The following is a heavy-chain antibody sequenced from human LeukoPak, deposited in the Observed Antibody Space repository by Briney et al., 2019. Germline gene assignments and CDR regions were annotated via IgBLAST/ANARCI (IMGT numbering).Heavy chain of an antibody. CDR3: AKVGISDY. CDR1: GFSFTSYA. J-gene: IGHJ4*02. V-gene: IGHV3-23*01. D-gene: IGHD3-3*01. Sequence: GGSLRLSCAASGFSFTSYAMSWVRQAQGKGLEWVSAVSRSGGATYYADSVKGRFTISRDNSKSTVYLEMNSLRAEDTAVYYCAKVGISDYWGQGTLVTVSS. CDR2: VSRSGGAT.